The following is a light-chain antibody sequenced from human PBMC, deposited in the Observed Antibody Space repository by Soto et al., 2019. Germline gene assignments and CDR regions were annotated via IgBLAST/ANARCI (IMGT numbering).Light chain of an antibody. J-gene: IGKJ2*01. CDR2: GAS. CDR1: QSVSSN. V-gene: IGKV3-15*01. Sequence: EIVMTQSPATLSVSPGERATLSCRASQSVSSNLAWYQQKPGQAPRLLIYGASTRATVIPARLSGSGSGTEFTLTISSLQSADFAVYYCQQYNNWPPENTFGQGTKLEIK. CDR3: QQYNNWPPENT.